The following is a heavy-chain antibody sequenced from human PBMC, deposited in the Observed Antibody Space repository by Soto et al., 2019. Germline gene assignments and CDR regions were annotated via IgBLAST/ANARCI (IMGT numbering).Heavy chain of an antibody. V-gene: IGHV3-23*01. Sequence: GGSLRLSCAASGFTFSSYAMSWVRQAPGKGLEWVSAISGSGGSTYYADSVKGRFTISRDNSKNTLYLQMNSLRAEDTAVYYCANDSVVPAAIGYFDLWGRGTLVTVSS. D-gene: IGHD2-2*02. CDR1: GFTFSSYA. CDR3: ANDSVVPAAIGYFDL. CDR2: ISGSGGST. J-gene: IGHJ2*01.